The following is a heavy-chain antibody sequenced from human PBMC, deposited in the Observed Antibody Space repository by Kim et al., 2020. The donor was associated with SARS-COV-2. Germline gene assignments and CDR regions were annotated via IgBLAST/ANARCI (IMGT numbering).Heavy chain of an antibody. D-gene: IGHD3-16*01. CDR3: AREGGPNYGMDV. J-gene: IGHJ6*02. Sequence: SETLSLTCAVSGGSISSGGYSWSWIRQPPGKGLEWIGYIYHSGSTYYNPSLKSRVTISVDRSKNQFSLKLSSVTAADTAVYYCAREGGPNYGMDVWGQGTTVTVSS. CDR1: GGSISSGGYS. CDR2: IYHSGST. V-gene: IGHV4-30-2*01.